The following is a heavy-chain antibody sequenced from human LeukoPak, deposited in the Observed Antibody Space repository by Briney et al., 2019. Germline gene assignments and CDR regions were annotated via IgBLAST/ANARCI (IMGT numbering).Heavy chain of an antibody. V-gene: IGHV4-34*01. Sequence: PSETLSLTCAVYGGSFSGYYWSWIRQPPGKGLEWIGEINHSGSTNYNPSLKSRVTISVGTSKNQFSLKLSSVTAADTAVYYCARGSYCGGDCSTGADAFDIWGQGTMVTVSS. CDR3: ARGSYCGGDCSTGADAFDI. J-gene: IGHJ3*02. CDR1: GGSFSGYY. CDR2: INHSGST. D-gene: IGHD2-21*02.